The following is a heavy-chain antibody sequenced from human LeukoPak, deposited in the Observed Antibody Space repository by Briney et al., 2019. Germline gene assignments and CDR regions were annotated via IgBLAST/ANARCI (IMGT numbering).Heavy chain of an antibody. Sequence: GGSLRLSCAASGFIFSNYAVNWVRQAPGKGLEWVSAISASGGRTYYADSVKGRFTISRDDSKNTLYLQMNSLRAEDTAVYYCAKGGKWDVTPFDYWGQGTLVTVSS. D-gene: IGHD1-26*01. CDR3: AKGGKWDVTPFDY. J-gene: IGHJ4*02. CDR2: ISASGGRT. V-gene: IGHV3-23*01. CDR1: GFIFSNYA.